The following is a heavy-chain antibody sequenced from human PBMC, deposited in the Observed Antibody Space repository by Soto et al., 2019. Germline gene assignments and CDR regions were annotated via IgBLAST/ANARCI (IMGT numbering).Heavy chain of an antibody. CDR1: GDSFHTFA. Sequence: QVQLVQSGAEVKKPGSSVKLSCKASGDSFHTFAVTWVRQAPGHVLEWMGGIIPNFDTPNYAQKFQGRVTIIADKSTSTPYMELSSLRYEATAVYYCARSYYDSSGYYLGDFDDLGQGTMVTVSS. CDR3: ARSYYDSSGYYLGDFDD. V-gene: IGHV1-69*06. D-gene: IGHD3-22*01. CDR2: IIPNFDTP. J-gene: IGHJ4*02.